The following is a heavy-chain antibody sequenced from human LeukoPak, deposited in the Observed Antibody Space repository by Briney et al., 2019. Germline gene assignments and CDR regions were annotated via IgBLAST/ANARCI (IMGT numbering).Heavy chain of an antibody. J-gene: IGHJ3*02. Sequence: SSETLSLTCSVSGDSISSYYWSWIRQPPGKGLEWIGYIYYGGSTNYNPSLKSRVTISLDTSKNQFSLRLSSVTAADTAVYYCARSSYYYGADAFDIWGQGTMVTVSS. CDR3: ARSSYYYGADAFDI. CDR1: GDSISSYY. CDR2: IYYGGST. D-gene: IGHD3-10*01. V-gene: IGHV4-59*01.